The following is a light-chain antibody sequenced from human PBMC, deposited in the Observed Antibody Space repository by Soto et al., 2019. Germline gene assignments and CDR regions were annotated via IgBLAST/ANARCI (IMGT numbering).Light chain of an antibody. V-gene: IGLV2-14*01. CDR2: EVS. CDR3: SSYLSTSALG. Sequence: QSVLTQPASVSGSPGQSITISCTGTSSEIGTYNSVSWYQHHPGKAPKLIIHEVSNRPSGVSNRFSGSKSGNTASLTISGLQTEDEADYYCSSYLSTSALGFGGGTKLTVL. CDR1: SSEIGTYNS. J-gene: IGLJ3*02.